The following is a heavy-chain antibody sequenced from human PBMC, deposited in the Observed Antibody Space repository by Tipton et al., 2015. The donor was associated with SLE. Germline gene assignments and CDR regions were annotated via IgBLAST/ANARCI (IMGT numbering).Heavy chain of an antibody. CDR1: GYTFTNYG. Sequence: QLVQSGSELKKPGASVKVSCKASGYTFTNYGISWVRQAPEQGLEWLGWMNIDTGNPTYGQGFTGRFVLSLDTSVSTAYLHISSLKTEDTAVYYCARDPNTGSLDYWGQGTLVTVSS. CDR2: MNIDTGNP. V-gene: IGHV7-4-1*02. J-gene: IGHJ4*02. D-gene: IGHD1-26*01. CDR3: ARDPNTGSLDY.